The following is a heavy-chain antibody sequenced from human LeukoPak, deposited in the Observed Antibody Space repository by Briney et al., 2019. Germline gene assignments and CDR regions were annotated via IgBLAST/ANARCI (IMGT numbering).Heavy chain of an antibody. CDR3: TTGYYYDSSFDY. CDR2: IKSKTDGGTT. D-gene: IGHD3-22*01. Sequence: GGSLRLSCAASGFTFSNAWMSWVRQAPGKGLEWVGRIKSKTDGGTTDYAAPVKGRFTISRDDSKNTLYLQMNSLKTEDTAVYYCTTGYYYDSSFDYWGHGTLVTVSS. CDR1: GFTFSNAW. V-gene: IGHV3-15*01. J-gene: IGHJ4*01.